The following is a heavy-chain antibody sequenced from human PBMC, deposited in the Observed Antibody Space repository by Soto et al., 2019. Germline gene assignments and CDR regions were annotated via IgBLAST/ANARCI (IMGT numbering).Heavy chain of an antibody. Sequence: GSLRLSCAASGFTFSSYWMSWVRQAPGRGLEWVADIKQDGSEKYYVDSVKGRFTISRDNAKNSLYLQMNSLRAEDTAVYYCARVLGSTSKDYYYMDVWGTGTTVTVSS. CDR2: IKQDGSEK. CDR1: GFTFSSYW. D-gene: IGHD2-2*01. V-gene: IGHV3-7*01. J-gene: IGHJ6*03. CDR3: ARVLGSTSKDYYYMDV.